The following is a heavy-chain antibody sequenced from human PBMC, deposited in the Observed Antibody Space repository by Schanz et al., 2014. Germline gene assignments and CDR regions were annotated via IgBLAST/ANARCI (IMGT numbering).Heavy chain of an antibody. CDR1: GFTFSDHF. V-gene: IGHV3-23*04. CDR2: ISGSSENT. CDR3: AKGKSEVRGIILDY. D-gene: IGHD3-10*01. J-gene: IGHJ4*02. Sequence: VFLAESGGGVVQPGRSLRLSCAASGFTFSDHFMDWVRQAPGKGLEWVATISGSSENTYYADSVKGRVTISRDNSRNTLFLQMRNLRADDTALYYCAKGKSEVRGIILDYWGQGTMVVVSS.